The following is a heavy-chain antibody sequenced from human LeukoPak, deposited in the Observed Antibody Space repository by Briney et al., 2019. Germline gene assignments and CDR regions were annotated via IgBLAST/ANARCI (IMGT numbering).Heavy chain of an antibody. J-gene: IGHJ4*02. D-gene: IGHD5-12*01. Sequence: SVKVSCKASGGTFSSYAISWVRQAPGQGLEWMGGIIPIFGTANYAQKFQGRVTITADESTSTAYMELSSLRSEDTAVYYCARSFHSGYCCFDYWGQGTLVTVSS. V-gene: IGHV1-69*01. CDR2: IIPIFGTA. CDR3: ARSFHSGYCCFDY. CDR1: GGTFSSYA.